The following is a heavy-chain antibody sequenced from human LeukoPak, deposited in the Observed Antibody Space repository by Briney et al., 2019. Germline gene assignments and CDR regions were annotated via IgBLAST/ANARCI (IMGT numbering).Heavy chain of an antibody. CDR3: ASCSRTSLEAFDY. Sequence: NSTETLSLTCTVSSGSISSGDYYWSWIRQPPGKGLEWIGYIYYSGSTYYNPSLKSRVTLSVDTSKNQFSLKLSSVTAADTAVYYCASCSRTSLEAFDYWGQGTLVTVSS. CDR1: SGSISSGDYY. CDR2: IYYSGST. J-gene: IGHJ4*02. D-gene: IGHD2-2*01. V-gene: IGHV4-30-4*01.